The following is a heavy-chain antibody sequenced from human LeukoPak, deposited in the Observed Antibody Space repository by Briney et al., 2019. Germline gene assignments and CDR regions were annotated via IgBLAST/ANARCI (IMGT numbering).Heavy chain of an antibody. CDR3: AKATGNYYYYYGMDV. CDR2: ISWNSGSI. Sequence: GRSLRLSCAASGFTFDDYAMHWVRQAPGKGLEWVSGISWNSGSIGYADSVKGRFIISRDNAKNSLYLQMNSLRAEDTALYYCAKATGNYYYYYGMDVWGQGTTVTVSS. J-gene: IGHJ6*02. V-gene: IGHV3-9*01. CDR1: GFTFDDYA. D-gene: IGHD1-14*01.